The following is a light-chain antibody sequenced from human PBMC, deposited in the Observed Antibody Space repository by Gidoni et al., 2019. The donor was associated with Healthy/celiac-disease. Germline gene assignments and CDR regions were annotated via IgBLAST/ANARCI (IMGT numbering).Light chain of an antibody. CDR1: QGMSSA. CDR2: DAP. V-gene: IGKV1-13*02. CDR3: QQFNSYPRT. J-gene: IGKJ1*01. Sequence: AIQLTQSPSSLSASVGDRVTITCRESQGMSSALAWYQQKPGKAPKLLIYDAPSLESGVPSRFSGSGSGTDFTLTISSLQPEDFATYYCQQFNSYPRTFGQGTKVEIK.